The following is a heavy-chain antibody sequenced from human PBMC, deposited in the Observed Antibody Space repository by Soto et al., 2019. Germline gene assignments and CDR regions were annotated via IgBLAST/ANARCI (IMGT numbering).Heavy chain of an antibody. CDR3: ARDIGIGEYYYGMDV. CDR1: GFTFSSYA. V-gene: IGHV3-30-3*01. CDR2: ISYDGSNK. Sequence: GGSLRLSCAASGFTFSSYAMHWVRQAPGKGLEWVAVISYDGSNKYYADSVKGRFTISRDNSKNTLYLQMNSLRAEDTAVYYCARDIGIGEYYYGMDVWGQGTTVTVSS. D-gene: IGHD2-21*01. J-gene: IGHJ6*02.